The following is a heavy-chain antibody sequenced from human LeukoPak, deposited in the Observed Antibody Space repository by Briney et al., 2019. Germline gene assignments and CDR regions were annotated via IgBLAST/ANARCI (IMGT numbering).Heavy chain of an antibody. J-gene: IGHJ4*02. CDR1: GGSISSYY. D-gene: IGHD6-13*01. V-gene: IGHV4-59*01. CDR3: AREVGGAAAGSPHYFDY. CDR2: LYYSVST. Sequence: SETLSLTCTVSGGSISSYYWSWIRQPPGKGLEWSRYLYYSVSTTYNPSLKSRVTISVDTSKNQFSLKLSSVTAADTAVYYCAREVGGAAAGSPHYFDYWGQGTLVTVSS.